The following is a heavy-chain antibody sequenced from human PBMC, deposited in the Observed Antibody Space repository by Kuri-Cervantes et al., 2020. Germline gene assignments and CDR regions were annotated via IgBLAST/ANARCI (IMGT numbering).Heavy chain of an antibody. CDR1: GFTFSSYA. D-gene: IGHD3-16*01. CDR3: ASPARGSYFEY. CDR2: ISYDGSNK. V-gene: IGHV3-30-3*01. J-gene: IGHJ4*02. Sequence: GGSLRLSCAASGFTFSSYAMHWVRQAPGKGLEWVAVISYDGSNKYYADSVKGRFTISRDNSKNTLYLLMNGLRAEDTAVYYCASPARGSYFEYWGQGTLVTVSS.